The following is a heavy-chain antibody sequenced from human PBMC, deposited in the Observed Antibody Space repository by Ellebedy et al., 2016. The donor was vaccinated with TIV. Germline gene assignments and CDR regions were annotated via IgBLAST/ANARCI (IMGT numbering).Heavy chain of an antibody. D-gene: IGHD3-22*01. CDR3: ALGSLYYYDSNGPY. J-gene: IGHJ4*02. CDR2: FNHGGVT. Sequence: MPSETLSLTCTVSGGSLSSYYWSWIRQSPEKGLEWIREFNHGGVTSYNPSLKSRVTVSVDTSKKQVSLKLSSATAADTAVYYCALGSLYYYDSNGPYWGPGTLVTVSS. V-gene: IGHV4-34*01. CDR1: GGSLSSYY.